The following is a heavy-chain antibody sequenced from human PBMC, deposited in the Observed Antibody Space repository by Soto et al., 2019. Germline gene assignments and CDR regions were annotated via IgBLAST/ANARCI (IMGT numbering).Heavy chain of an antibody. V-gene: IGHV1-69*13. CDR1: GGTFSSYA. Sequence: ASVKVSCKASGGTFSSYAISWVRQAPGQGLEWMGGIIPIFGTANYAQKFQGRVTITADESTSTAYMELSSLRSEDTAVYYCARRFFIVGAPETWFAPWGQGTLVTVSS. J-gene: IGHJ5*02. CDR3: ARRFFIVGAPETWFAP. D-gene: IGHD1-26*01. CDR2: IIPIFGTA.